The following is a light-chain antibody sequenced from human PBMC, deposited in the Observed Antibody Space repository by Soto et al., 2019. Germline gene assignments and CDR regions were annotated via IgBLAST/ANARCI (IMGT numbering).Light chain of an antibody. V-gene: IGKV3-11*01. Sequence: EIVLTQSPATLSWSPGERASLSCRASQSVSSYLAWYQQKPGQAPRLLIYDASNRATGIPARFSGSGSGTDFTLTISSLEPEDFAVYYCQQRSNWRRTFGQGTKVDIK. CDR2: DAS. CDR1: QSVSSY. CDR3: QQRSNWRRT. J-gene: IGKJ1*01.